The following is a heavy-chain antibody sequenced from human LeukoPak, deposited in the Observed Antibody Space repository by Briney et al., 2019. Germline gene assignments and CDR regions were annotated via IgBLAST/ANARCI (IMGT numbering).Heavy chain of an antibody. CDR1: GGSINNYY. D-gene: IGHD5-24*01. CDR2: IHDSGST. Sequence: SETLPLTCTVSGGSINNYYWSWIRQSPEKGLEWIGYIHDSGSTNYNPSLKSRVTISVDTSKNQFSLKLSSVTAADTAVYYCVRLDAAAGRYLQFYYWGRGTLVTVSS. J-gene: IGHJ4*02. V-gene: IGHV4-59*08. CDR3: VRLDAAAGRYLQFYY.